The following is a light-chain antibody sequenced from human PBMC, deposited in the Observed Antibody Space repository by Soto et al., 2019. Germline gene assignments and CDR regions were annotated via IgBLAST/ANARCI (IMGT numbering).Light chain of an antibody. CDR1: SSNIGSNY. Sequence: QSVLTQPPSASGTPGQRVTISCSGSSSNIGSNYVDWYQQIQGTAPKLLIYRNNQRPSGVPDRCSGSQSATSASLAISGLRSDDEADYYCAAWYDSLSGTVFGGGTQLTVL. V-gene: IGLV1-47*01. J-gene: IGLJ7*01. CDR2: RNN. CDR3: AAWYDSLSGTV.